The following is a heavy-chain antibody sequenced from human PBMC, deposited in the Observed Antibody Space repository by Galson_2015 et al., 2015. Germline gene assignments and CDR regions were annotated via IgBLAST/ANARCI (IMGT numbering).Heavy chain of an antibody. Sequence: SLRLSCAVSGFTFSSYWMHWVRQVPGKGLVWVSRVNSDGSSTTYADSVKGRFTISRDNAKNTLYLQMNSLRAEDTAVYYCARVVGSGWDFDYWGQGTLVTVSS. CDR3: ARVVGSGWDFDY. CDR2: VNSDGSST. D-gene: IGHD6-19*01. J-gene: IGHJ4*02. CDR1: GFTFSSYW. V-gene: IGHV3-74*01.